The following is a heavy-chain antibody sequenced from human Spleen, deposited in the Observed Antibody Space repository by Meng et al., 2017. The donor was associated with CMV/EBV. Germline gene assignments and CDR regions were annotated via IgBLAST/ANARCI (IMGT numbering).Heavy chain of an antibody. CDR3: AKDLGAHLYYFDY. CDR2: IDSDGAYI. D-gene: IGHD3-10*01. Sequence: GESLKNSCAASGFTLRTYWMHWVRQPPGKGLVWVSDIDSDGAYIHYADSVKGRFTISRDNAKNTVYLQMNSLRVEDTALYYCAKDLGAHLYYFDYWGQGTLVTVSS. V-gene: IGHV3-74*01. CDR1: GFTLRTYW. J-gene: IGHJ4*02.